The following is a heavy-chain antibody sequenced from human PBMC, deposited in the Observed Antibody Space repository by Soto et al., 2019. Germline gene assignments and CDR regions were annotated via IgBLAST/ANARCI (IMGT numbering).Heavy chain of an antibody. V-gene: IGHV4-61*01. CDR1: GGSVSDKTYY. CDR2: VYYSGTT. D-gene: IGHD6-13*01. J-gene: IGHJ6*02. Sequence: SETLSLTCSVSGGSVSDKTYYWSWIRQPPGKRLEWIGYVYYSGTTNYNPSLKSRVTISVDTSKNQFSLKLSSVTAADTAVYYCARTIAARYGMDVWGQGTTVTVSS. CDR3: ARTIAARYGMDV.